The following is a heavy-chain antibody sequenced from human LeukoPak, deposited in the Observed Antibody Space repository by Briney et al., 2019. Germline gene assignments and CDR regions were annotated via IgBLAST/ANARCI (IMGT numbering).Heavy chain of an antibody. CDR3: ARTIRAPFNWNDPHRPNYYMDV. J-gene: IGHJ6*03. Sequence: ASVKVSCKASGYTFTSYDINWVRQATGQGLEWMGWMNPNSGNTGYAQKFQGRVTMTRNTSISTAYMELSSLRSEDTAVYYCARTIRAPFNWNDPHRPNYYMDVWGKGTTVTVSS. CDR2: MNPNSGNT. D-gene: IGHD1-1*01. CDR1: GYTFTSYD. V-gene: IGHV1-8*01.